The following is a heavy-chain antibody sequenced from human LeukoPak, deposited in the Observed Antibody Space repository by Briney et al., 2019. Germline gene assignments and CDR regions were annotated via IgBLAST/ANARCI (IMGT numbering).Heavy chain of an antibody. CDR3: AKDRGFGGVLMVYATTGAFDI. CDR1: GFTVSSNY. J-gene: IGHJ3*02. Sequence: SGGSLRLSCAASGFTVSSNYMSWVRQAPGKGLEWVSVIYSGGSTYYADSVKGRFTISRDNSKNTLYLQMNSLRAEDTAVYYCAKDRGFGGVLMVYATTGAFDIWGQGTMVTVSS. V-gene: IGHV3-66*01. D-gene: IGHD2-8*01. CDR2: IYSGGST.